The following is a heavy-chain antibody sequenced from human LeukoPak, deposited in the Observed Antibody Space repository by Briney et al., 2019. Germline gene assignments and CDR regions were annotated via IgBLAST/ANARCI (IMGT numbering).Heavy chain of an antibody. CDR2: IYYSGST. CDR1: GGSISSSSYY. Sequence: SETLSLTCTVSGGSISSSSYYWGWIRQPPGKGLEWIGSIYYSGSTYYNPSLKSRVTISVDTSKNQFSLKLSSVTAADTAVYYCARVGLRYFEAYYYYYMDVWGKGTTVTVSS. J-gene: IGHJ6*03. V-gene: IGHV4-39*07. D-gene: IGHD3-9*01. CDR3: ARVGLRYFEAYYYYYMDV.